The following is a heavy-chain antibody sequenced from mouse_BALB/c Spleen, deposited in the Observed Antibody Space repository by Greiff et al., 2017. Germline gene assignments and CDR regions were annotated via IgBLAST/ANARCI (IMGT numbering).Heavy chain of an antibody. CDR3: ARNEVITTVVATETWFAY. Sequence: QVQLQQPGAELVRPGASVKLSCKASGYSFTSYWMNWVKQRPGQGLEWIGMIHPSDSETRLNQKFKDKATLTVDKSSSTAYMQLSSPTSEDSAVYYCARNEVITTVVATETWFAYWGQGTLVTVSA. CDR2: IHPSDSET. CDR1: GYSFTSYW. V-gene: IGHV1-61*01. J-gene: IGHJ3*01. D-gene: IGHD1-1*01.